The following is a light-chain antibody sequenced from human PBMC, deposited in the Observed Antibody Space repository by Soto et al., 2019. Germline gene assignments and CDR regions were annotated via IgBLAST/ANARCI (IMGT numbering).Light chain of an antibody. V-gene: IGKV1-39*01. CDR2: GVS. CDR1: LTISKS. CDR3: QQSYGAPLT. J-gene: IGKJ4*01. Sequence: DIQMTQSPSSLSASVGDRVTVTCRTSLTISKSLNWYQQKPGKAPKVLIYGVSNLQSGVPSRFSGSGSGTDFTLTISSVQPEDSATYYRQQSYGAPLTFGGGTSVEIK.